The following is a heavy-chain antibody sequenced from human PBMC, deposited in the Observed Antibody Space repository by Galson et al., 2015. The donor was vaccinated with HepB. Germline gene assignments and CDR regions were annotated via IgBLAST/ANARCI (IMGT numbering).Heavy chain of an antibody. D-gene: IGHD3-10*01. CDR2: ISGSGGST. V-gene: IGHV3-23*01. CDR3: AKVNYGSDLGYYYGMDV. Sequence: SLRLSCAASGFTFSSYAMSWVRQAPGKGLEWVSAISGSGGSTYYADSVKGRFTISRDNSKNTLYLQMNSLRAEDTAVYYCAKVNYGSDLGYYYGMDVWGQGTTVTVSS. J-gene: IGHJ6*02. CDR1: GFTFSSYA.